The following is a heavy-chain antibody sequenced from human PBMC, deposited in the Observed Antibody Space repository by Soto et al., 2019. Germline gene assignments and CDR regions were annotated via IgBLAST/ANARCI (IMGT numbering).Heavy chain of an antibody. V-gene: IGHV1-3*05. CDR2: INAGNGNT. J-gene: IGHJ4*02. CDR1: GYTFTSYA. D-gene: IGHD6-19*01. Sequence: QVQLVQSGAEEKKPGASTKDSCKASGYTFTSYAMHWVRQAPGQRLEWMGWINAGNGNTKYSQKFQGRVTITRDTSASTAYMELSSLRSEDTAVYYCARAVAVPADFDYWGQGTLVTVSS. CDR3: ARAVAVPADFDY.